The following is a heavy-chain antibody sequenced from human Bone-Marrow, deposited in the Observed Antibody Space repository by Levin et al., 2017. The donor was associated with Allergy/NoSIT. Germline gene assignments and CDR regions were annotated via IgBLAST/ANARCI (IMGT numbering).Heavy chain of an antibody. D-gene: IGHD2-15*01. CDR2: ISSTSSYA. V-gene: IGHV3-11*03. Sequence: GGSLRLSCEASGFSFSDSYMTWVRQAPGKGLEWVSYISSTSSYANYADSVKGRFTISRDNAKNSLSLQMNSLRDEDTAVYYCARTVGSGYCSGGSCSNWLDPWGQGALVTVSS. CDR3: ARTVGSGYCSGGSCSNWLDP. J-gene: IGHJ5*02. CDR1: GFSFSDSY.